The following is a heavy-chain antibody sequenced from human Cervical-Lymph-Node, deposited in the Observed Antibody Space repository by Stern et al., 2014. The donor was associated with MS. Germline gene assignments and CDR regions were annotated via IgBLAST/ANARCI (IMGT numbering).Heavy chain of an antibody. CDR2: IWSDGSNP. V-gene: IGHV3-33*01. Sequence: VQLLESGGGVVQPGKSLRLSCVASGFTFSGYGMHWVRPAPGKGLEWVAFIWSDGSNPSYADSVQGRFTIARDNLQNTLHLHMNNVTAADTARYYCARGRNVGVNYYFDYWGQGSLVTVSS. D-gene: IGHD3-16*01. CDR3: ARGRNVGVNYYFDY. J-gene: IGHJ4*02. CDR1: GFTFSGYG.